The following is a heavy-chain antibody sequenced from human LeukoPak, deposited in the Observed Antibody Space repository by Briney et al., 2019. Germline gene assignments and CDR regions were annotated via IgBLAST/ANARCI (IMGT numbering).Heavy chain of an antibody. Sequence: ASVKVSCKASGGTFSSYAISWVRQAPGRGLEWMGGIIPIFGTANYAQRFQGRVTITTDESTSTAYMELSSLRSEDTAVYYCTRGGHYDSSGYHLSEYFQHWGQGTLVTVSS. CDR2: IIPIFGTA. CDR1: GGTFSSYA. CDR3: TRGGHYDSSGYHLSEYFQH. D-gene: IGHD3-22*01. V-gene: IGHV1-69*05. J-gene: IGHJ1*01.